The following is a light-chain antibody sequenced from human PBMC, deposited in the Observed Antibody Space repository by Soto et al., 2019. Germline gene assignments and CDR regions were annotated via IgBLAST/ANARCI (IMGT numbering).Light chain of an antibody. CDR2: GAS. Sequence: EIVMTQSPATPSVSPGERATLSCRASQSVSSNLAWYQQKPGQAPRLLIYGASTRATGIPARFSGSGSGTKFTLTISSLQSEDFAVYYCQQYNNWLTWTFGQGTKVDIK. CDR3: QQYNNWLTWT. CDR1: QSVSSN. J-gene: IGKJ1*01. V-gene: IGKV3-15*01.